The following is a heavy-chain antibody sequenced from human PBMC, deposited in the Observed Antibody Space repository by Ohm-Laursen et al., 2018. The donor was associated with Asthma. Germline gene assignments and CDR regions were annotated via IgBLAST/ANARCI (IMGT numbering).Heavy chain of an antibody. CDR1: GFTFSSYS. D-gene: IGHD3-9*01. J-gene: IGHJ4*02. Sequence: SLRLSCSASGFTFSSYSMNWVRQAPGKGLEWVSSISSSSSYIYYADSVKGRFTISRDNAKNSLYLQMNSLRAEDTAVYYCARADSYDILTGYRYYFDYWGQGTLVTVSS. CDR2: ISSSSSYI. V-gene: IGHV3-21*01. CDR3: ARADSYDILTGYRYYFDY.